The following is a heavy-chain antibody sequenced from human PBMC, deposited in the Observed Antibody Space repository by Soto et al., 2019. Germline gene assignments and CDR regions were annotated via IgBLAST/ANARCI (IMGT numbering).Heavy chain of an antibody. Sequence: ASVKVSCKASGYIFVNYGISWVRQAPRQGLEWMGWISPYTGNTHSASKLQGRVTMTTDTSTSTAYMELRSLRSDDTAVYYCARESYYDSSGRLDYWGQGTLVTVSS. CDR1: GYIFVNYG. J-gene: IGHJ4*02. D-gene: IGHD3-22*01. CDR2: ISPYTGNT. V-gene: IGHV1-18*01. CDR3: ARESYYDSSGRLDY.